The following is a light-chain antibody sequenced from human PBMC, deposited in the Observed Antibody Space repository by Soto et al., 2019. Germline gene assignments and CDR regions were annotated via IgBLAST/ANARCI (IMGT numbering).Light chain of an antibody. Sequence: EIVLTQSPATLSLSPGERATLSCRASQSVSSYLAWYQQKPGQAPRLLIYDASNRATGIPARFSGSGSGTDFNLTISSLEPEDFAVYYCQKRRNWLTSGAGTKVDIK. CDR2: DAS. J-gene: IGKJ4*01. V-gene: IGKV3-11*01. CDR3: QKRRNWLT. CDR1: QSVSSY.